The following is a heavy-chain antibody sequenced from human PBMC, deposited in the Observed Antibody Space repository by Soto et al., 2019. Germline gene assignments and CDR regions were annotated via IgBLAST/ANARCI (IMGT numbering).Heavy chain of an antibody. D-gene: IGHD1-26*01. CDR3: AKDRDSGSYFSDY. J-gene: IGHJ4*02. CDR1: GFTFSSYA. Sequence: GGSLRLSCAASGFTFSSYAVSWVRQAPGKGLEWVSAISGSGGSTYYADSVKGRFTISRDNSKNTLYLQMSSLRAEDTAVYYCAKDRDSGSYFSDYWGQGTLVTVSS. V-gene: IGHV3-23*01. CDR2: ISGSGGST.